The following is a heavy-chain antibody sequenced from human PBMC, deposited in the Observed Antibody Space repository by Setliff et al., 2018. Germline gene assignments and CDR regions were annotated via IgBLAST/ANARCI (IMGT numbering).Heavy chain of an antibody. CDR3: ARFPRRGNGWYPYYVGG. CDR2: IYYSGDT. V-gene: IGHV4-39*07. J-gene: IGHJ6*03. CDR1: GGSMITNDYF. Sequence: SETLSLTCTVSGGSMITNDYFWGWIRQPPGTGLEWIGSIYYSGDTYYNPSLKSRATVSVDTSTSQFSLRLTSVTAADSAVYFCARFPRRGNGWYPYYVGGWGKGTTVTVSS. D-gene: IGHD6-19*01.